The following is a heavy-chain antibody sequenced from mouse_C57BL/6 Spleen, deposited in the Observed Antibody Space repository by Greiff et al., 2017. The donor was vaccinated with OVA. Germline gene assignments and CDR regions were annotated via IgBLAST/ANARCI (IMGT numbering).Heavy chain of an antibody. J-gene: IGHJ3*01. V-gene: IGHV1-80*01. CDR3: ARSVPPAGFAY. Sequence: QVQLKESGAELVKPGASVKISCKASGYAFSSYWMNWVKQRPGKGLEWIGQIYPGDGDTNYNGKFKGKATLTADKSSSTAYMQLSSLTSEDSAVYFCARSVPPAGFAYWGQGTLVTVSA. CDR1: GYAFSSYW. CDR2: IYPGDGDT.